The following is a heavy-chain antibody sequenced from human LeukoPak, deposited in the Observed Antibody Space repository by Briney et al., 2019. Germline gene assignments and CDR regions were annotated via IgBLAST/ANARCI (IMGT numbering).Heavy chain of an antibody. Sequence: MPSETLSLTCAVYGGSFSGYYWSWIRQPPGKGLEWIGEINHSGSTNYNPSLKSRVTISVDTSKNQFSLKLSSVTAADTAVYYCARESWQFGRHFDYWGQGTLVTVSS. CDR1: GGSFSGYY. CDR3: ARESWQFGRHFDY. V-gene: IGHV4-34*01. CDR2: INHSGST. J-gene: IGHJ4*02. D-gene: IGHD3-16*01.